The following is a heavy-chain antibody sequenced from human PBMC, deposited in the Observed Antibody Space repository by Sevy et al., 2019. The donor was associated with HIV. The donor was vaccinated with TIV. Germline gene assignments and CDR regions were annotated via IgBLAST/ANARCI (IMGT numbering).Heavy chain of an antibody. V-gene: IGHV4-59*01. J-gene: IGHJ6*03. CDR2: IYYSRST. D-gene: IGHD3-16*02. CDR1: GGSISSYY. Sequence: SETLSLTCTVSGGSISSYYWSWIRQPPGKGLEWIGYIYYSRSTNYNPSLKSRVTISVDTSKNQFSLKLSSVTAADTAVYYCARTYPGYDYVWGSYRNYYYYMDVWGKGTTVTVSS. CDR3: ARTYPGYDYVWGSYRNYYYYMDV.